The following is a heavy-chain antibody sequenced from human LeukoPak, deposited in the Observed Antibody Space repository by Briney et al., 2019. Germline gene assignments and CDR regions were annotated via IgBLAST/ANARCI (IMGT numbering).Heavy chain of an antibody. J-gene: IGHJ3*02. CDR1: GGTFSSYA. CDR2: IIPIFGTA. D-gene: IGHD2-21*02. Sequence: AASVKVSCKASGGTFSSYAISWVRQAPGQGLEWMGGIIPIFGTANYAQKFQGRVTITTDESTSTAYMELSSLRSEDTAVYYCARAGCGGDCCESRDAFDIWGQGTMVTVSS. V-gene: IGHV1-69*05. CDR3: ARAGCGGDCCESRDAFDI.